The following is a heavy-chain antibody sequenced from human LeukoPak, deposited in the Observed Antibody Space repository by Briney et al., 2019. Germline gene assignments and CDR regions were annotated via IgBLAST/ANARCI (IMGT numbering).Heavy chain of an antibody. J-gene: IGHJ1*01. CDR1: GFTFSSYG. Sequence: GRSLRLSCAASGFTFSSYGMHWVRQAPGKGLEWVAVISYDGSNKYYADSLKGRFTISIDNSKNTLYMQMNSLIAEDTAVYYCAKDPTRYDSSGYQYFQHWGQGTLVTVSS. CDR3: AKDPTRYDSSGYQYFQH. V-gene: IGHV3-30*18. D-gene: IGHD3-22*01. CDR2: ISYDGSNK.